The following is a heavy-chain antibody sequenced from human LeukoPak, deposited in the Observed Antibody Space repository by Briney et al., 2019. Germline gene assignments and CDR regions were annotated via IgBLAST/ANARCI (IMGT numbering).Heavy chain of an antibody. CDR2: ISGSGGST. CDR3: AKGSGWYV. D-gene: IGHD6-19*01. Sequence: GGSLRLSCAASGFTFSSSSMSWVRQAPGKGLEWVSAISGSGGSTDYADSVKGRFTISGDNSKNTLYLQINSLRAEDTAVYYCAKGSGWYVWGQGTLVTVSS. J-gene: IGHJ4*02. CDR1: GFTFSSSS. V-gene: IGHV3-23*01.